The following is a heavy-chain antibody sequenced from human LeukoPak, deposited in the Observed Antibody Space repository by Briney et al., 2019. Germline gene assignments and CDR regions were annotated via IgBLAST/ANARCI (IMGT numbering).Heavy chain of an antibody. V-gene: IGHV4-30-4*07. CDR2: IYYSGST. Sequence: PSQTLSLTCAVSGGSISSGDYSWSWIRQPPGKGLEWIGNIYYSGSTYYNPSLKSRVNISVDTSKNQFSLKLRSVTAADTAVYYCARARAVRRADAFDIWGQGTMVTVSA. J-gene: IGHJ3*02. CDR3: ARARAVRRADAFDI. CDR1: GGSISSGDYS. D-gene: IGHD3-10*01.